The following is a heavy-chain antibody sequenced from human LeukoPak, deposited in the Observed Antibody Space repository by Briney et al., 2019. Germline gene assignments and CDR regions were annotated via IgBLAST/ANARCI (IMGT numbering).Heavy chain of an antibody. CDR1: GYTVTGYY. CDR3: ATAPGSYYHFDH. V-gene: IGHV1-2*02. D-gene: IGHD1-26*01. CDR2: INPNTGVT. J-gene: IGHJ4*02. Sequence: ASVKVSCKVSGYTVTGYYIHWVRQAPGQGLEWMGWINPNTGVTNYPQKFQGRVTMTRDTSISTGYMDLSRLRSEDTAMYFCATAPGSYYHFDHWGQGTLLTVSS.